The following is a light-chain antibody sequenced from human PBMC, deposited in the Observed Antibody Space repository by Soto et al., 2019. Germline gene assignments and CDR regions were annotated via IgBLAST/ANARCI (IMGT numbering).Light chain of an antibody. CDR3: QHYNSYSEA. CDR2: KAS. V-gene: IGKV1-5*03. J-gene: IGKJ1*01. CDR1: QSISVW. Sequence: DIQMTQSPSTLSASVGDRVTITCRASQSISVWFAWYQQKAGKAPNLLIYKASRLESGVPSRLSGSGSGTEFTLTISSLQPDDFATYYCQHYNSYSEAFGQGTKVDSK.